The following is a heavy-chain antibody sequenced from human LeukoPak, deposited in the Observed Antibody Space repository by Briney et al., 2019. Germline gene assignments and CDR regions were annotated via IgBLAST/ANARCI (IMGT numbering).Heavy chain of an antibody. CDR1: GYSFTNYW. CDR2: IYPGDSGT. D-gene: IGHD5-24*01. Sequence: GESLKISCQGSGYSFTNYWIGWVRQMPGKGLEWMGIIYPGDSGTRYSPSFQGQVTISADKSITTAYLQWSSLKASDTAMYYCARHPEMAHYYMDVWGKGTTVTVSS. V-gene: IGHV5-51*01. CDR3: ARHPEMAHYYMDV. J-gene: IGHJ6*03.